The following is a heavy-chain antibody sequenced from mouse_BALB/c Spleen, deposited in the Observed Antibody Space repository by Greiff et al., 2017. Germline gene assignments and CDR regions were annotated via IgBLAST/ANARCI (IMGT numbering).Heavy chain of an antibody. CDR2: INPSSGYT. V-gene: IGHV1S26*01. CDR3: ARRRGSSPFDY. CDR1: GYTFTSYW. Sequence: VQLQQSGAELVRPGASVKLSCKASGYTFTSYWINWVKQRPGQGLEWIGYINPSSGYTNYNQKFKDKATLTADKSSSTAYMQLSSLTSEDSAVYYCARRRGSSPFDYWGQGTTLTVSS. J-gene: IGHJ2*01. D-gene: IGHD1-1*01.